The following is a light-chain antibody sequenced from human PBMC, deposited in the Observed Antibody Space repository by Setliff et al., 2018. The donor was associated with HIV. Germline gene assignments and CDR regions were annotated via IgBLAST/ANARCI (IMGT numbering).Light chain of an antibody. J-gene: IGLJ1*01. Sequence: QSVLTQPASVSGSPGQSITISCTGTSSDVGAYNYVSWFQQRPGKAPKLMIFDVNKRPSGVSNRFSGSKSGNTASLTISGLQAEDEADYYCCSYTSSSTFYVFGTGTKVTVL. CDR1: SSDVGAYNY. V-gene: IGLV2-14*01. CDR3: CSYTSSSTFYV. CDR2: DVN.